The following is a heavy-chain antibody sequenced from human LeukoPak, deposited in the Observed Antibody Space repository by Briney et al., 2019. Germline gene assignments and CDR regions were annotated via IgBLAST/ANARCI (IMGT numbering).Heavy chain of an antibody. J-gene: IGHJ3*01. CDR1: GYSISSGYY. V-gene: IGHV4-38-2*02. Sequence: SETLSLTCTVSGYSISSGYYWGWIRQPPGKGLEWIGSIYHSGSTYYNPSLKSRVTISVDRSKNQFSLKLSSVTAADTAVYYCARDPPGDTAMVPSWGQGTMVTVSS. CDR2: IYHSGST. CDR3: ARDPPGDTAMVPS. D-gene: IGHD5-18*01.